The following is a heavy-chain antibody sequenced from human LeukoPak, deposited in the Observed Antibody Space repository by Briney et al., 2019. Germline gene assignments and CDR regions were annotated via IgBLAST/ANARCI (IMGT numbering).Heavy chain of an antibody. J-gene: IGHJ4*02. D-gene: IGHD5-12*01. CDR2: ISYDGSNK. CDR3: AQERTGYTDYVYDGLLDY. Sequence: PGGSLRLSCAASGFTFSNYGIRWVRQAPGQGLEWVAVISYDGSNKNYAESVKGRLTITRDTPKNTPYLQMNSLRAEDTAVYFCAQERTGYTDYVYDGLLDYWGQGTLVTVSS. V-gene: IGHV3-30*18. CDR1: GFTFSNYG.